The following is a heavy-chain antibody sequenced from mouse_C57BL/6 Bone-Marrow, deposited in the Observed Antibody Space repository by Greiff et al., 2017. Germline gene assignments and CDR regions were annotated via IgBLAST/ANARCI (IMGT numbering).Heavy chain of an antibody. Sequence: EVQVVESGGDLVKPGGSLKLSCAASGFTFSSYGMSWVRQTPDKRLEWVATISSGGSYTYYPDSVKGRFTISRDNAKNTLYLQMSSLKSEDTAMYYCASQPAYDGYYLLAWFAYWGQGTLVTVSA. CDR3: ASQPAYDGYYLLAWFAY. D-gene: IGHD2-3*01. J-gene: IGHJ3*01. CDR1: GFTFSSYG. CDR2: ISSGGSYT. V-gene: IGHV5-6*01.